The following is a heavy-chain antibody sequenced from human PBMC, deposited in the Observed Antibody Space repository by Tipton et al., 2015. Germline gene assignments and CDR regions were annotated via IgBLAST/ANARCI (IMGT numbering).Heavy chain of an antibody. V-gene: IGHV4-4*02. D-gene: IGHD3-3*01. CDR3: AREVWDTDRSGYDY. Sequence: GLVKPSGTLSLTCSVSGDSISSLNWWIWVRQPPGKGLEWIGEIHHGGTTNYNPSLRSRVTMSVDTSKNQFSLQLSSVTAADTAVYYCAREVWDTDRSGYDYWGQGTLVTVSS. CDR1: GDSISSLNW. CDR2: IHHGGTT. J-gene: IGHJ4*02.